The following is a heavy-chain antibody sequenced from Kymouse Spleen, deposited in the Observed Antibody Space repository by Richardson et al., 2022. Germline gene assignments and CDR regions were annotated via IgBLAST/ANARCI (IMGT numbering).Heavy chain of an antibody. J-gene: IGHJ4*02. D-gene: IGHD1-7*01. CDR1: GYTFTGYY. CDR3: ARERPHITGTTNYFDY. V-gene: IGHV1-2*04. Sequence: QVQLVQSGAEVKKPGASVKVSCKASGYTFTGYYMHWVRQAPGQGLEWMGWINPNSGGTNYAQKFQGWVTMTRDTSISTAYMELSRLRSDDTAVYYCARERPHITGTTNYFDYWGQGTLVTVSS. CDR2: INPNSGGT.